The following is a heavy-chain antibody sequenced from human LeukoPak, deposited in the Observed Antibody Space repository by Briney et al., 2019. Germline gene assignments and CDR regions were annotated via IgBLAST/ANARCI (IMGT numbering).Heavy chain of an antibody. CDR3: ARERWDSSTSWNWFDP. V-gene: IGHV1-2*02. CDR2: INPNSGGT. Sequence: ASVKVSCKASGYTFTGYYMHWVRQAPGQGLEWMGWINPNSGGTNHAQKFQGRVTMTRDTSISTAYMELSRLRSDDTAVYYCARERWDSSTSWNWFDPWGQGTLVTVSS. D-gene: IGHD2-2*01. J-gene: IGHJ5*02. CDR1: GYTFTGYY.